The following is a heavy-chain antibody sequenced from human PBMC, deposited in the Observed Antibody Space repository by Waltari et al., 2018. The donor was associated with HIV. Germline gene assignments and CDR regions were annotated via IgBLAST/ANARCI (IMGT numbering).Heavy chain of an antibody. V-gene: IGHV1-18*01. CDR1: GFSFTSFG. D-gene: IGHD1-1*01. CDR3: GRDLQLEPPGGMDV. J-gene: IGHJ6*02. CDR2: ISTDNGNT. Sequence: QVQLVPSGPEVKKPGASVTVSCKTSGFSFTSFGFNWVRQARGQGLEWMGWISTDNGNTSYAHTLQGSLTMTTDTSTRTWCMDLRSLTADATAGHYCGRDLQLEPPGGMDVWGQGTTVTVS.